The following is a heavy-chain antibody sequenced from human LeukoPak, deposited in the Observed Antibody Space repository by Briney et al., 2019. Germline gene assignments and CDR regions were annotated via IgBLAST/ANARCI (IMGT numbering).Heavy chain of an antibody. CDR1: GGSISSYY. D-gene: IGHD2-15*01. J-gene: IGHJ4*02. Sequence: SETLSLTRTVSGGSISSYYWSWIRQPPGKGLEWIGYIYYSGSTNYNPSLKSRVTISVDTSKNQFSLKLSSVTAADTAVYYCARSPHLIGYCSGGSCHNPFDYWGQGTLVTVSS. CDR3: ARSPHLIGYCSGGSCHNPFDY. V-gene: IGHV4-59*01. CDR2: IYYSGST.